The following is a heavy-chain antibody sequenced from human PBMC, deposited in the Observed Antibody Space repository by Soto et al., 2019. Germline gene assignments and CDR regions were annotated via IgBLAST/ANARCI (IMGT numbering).Heavy chain of an antibody. V-gene: IGHV1-18*01. CDR2: ISAYNGNT. Sequence: QVQLVQSGAEVKKPGASVKVSCKYSGYIFSDYGITWVRQAPGQGLEWMGWISAYNGNTDYAQKFQDRLTLATDTPPSTAYMELRSLRSDDTALYYCARPVTSPDHLDIWGQGTIVTVSS. J-gene: IGHJ3*02. D-gene: IGHD4-4*01. CDR3: ARPVTSPDHLDI. CDR1: GYIFSDYG.